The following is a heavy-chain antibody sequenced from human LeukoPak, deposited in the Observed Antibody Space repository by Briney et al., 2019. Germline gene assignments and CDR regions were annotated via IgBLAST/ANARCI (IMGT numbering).Heavy chain of an antibody. CDR2: IRYDGSNK. CDR3: AKDGGPRTVYCSSTSCYTPTYYYYYYMDV. Sequence: GGSLRLSCAASGFTFSSYGMHWVRQAPGKGLEWVAFIRYDGSNKYYADSVKGRFTISRDNSKNTLYLQMNSLRAEDTAVYYCAKDGGPRTVYCSSTSCYTPTYYYYYYMDVWGKGTTVTVSS. V-gene: IGHV3-30*02. J-gene: IGHJ6*03. CDR1: GFTFSSYG. D-gene: IGHD2-2*02.